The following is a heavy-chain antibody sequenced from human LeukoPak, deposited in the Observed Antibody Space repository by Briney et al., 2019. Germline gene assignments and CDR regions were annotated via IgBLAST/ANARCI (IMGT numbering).Heavy chain of an antibody. J-gene: IGHJ3*02. CDR1: GGTFTNDA. V-gene: IGHV1-69*06. CDR3: ARRYCTNGVCYHDRGAFDI. Sequence: SVKVSCKASGGTFTNDAISWVRQAPGQGFEWMVEIIPISGTANYAQKFQGRVTITADKSTSTAYMDLSSLRSEDTAVYYCARRYCTNGVCYHDRGAFDIWGQGTMVTVSS. D-gene: IGHD2-8*01. CDR2: IIPISGTA.